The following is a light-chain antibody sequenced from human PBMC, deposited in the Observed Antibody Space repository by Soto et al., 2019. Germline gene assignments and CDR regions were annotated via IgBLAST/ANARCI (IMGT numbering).Light chain of an antibody. CDR3: ISWVDNNNFV. CDR1: NRDVGGYKY. Sequence: QSALTQPPSASGSPGQSVTISCTGTNRDVGGYKYVSWYQQKPGKAPRLVIYEVNKRPSGVPDRFSGSKSGNTASLTVSGLQAEDEADYYCISWVDNNNFVFGGGTKLTVL. V-gene: IGLV2-8*01. J-gene: IGLJ2*01. CDR2: EVN.